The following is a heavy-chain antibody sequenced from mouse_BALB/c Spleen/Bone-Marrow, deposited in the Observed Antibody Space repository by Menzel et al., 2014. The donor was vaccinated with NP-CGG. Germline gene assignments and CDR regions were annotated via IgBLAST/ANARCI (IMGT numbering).Heavy chain of an antibody. D-gene: IGHD1-1*01. CDR3: ARCYYGSSLFDY. Sequence: EVQLQQSGAELVKPGASVKLSCTASGFNIKDTYMHWVKQRPEQGLEWIGRIDPANGNTKYDPKFQGKATITADTSSNTAYLRLGSLTSEDYAVYYRARCYYGSSLFDYWGQGTTLTVSP. V-gene: IGHV14-3*02. CDR1: GFNIKDTY. J-gene: IGHJ2*01. CDR2: IDPANGNT.